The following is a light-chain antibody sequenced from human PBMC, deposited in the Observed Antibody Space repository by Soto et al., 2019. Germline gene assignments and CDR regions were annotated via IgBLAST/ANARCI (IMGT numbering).Light chain of an antibody. CDR2: EVT. V-gene: IGLV2-14*01. J-gene: IGLJ2*01. CDR3: SSYSSGSTLVV. Sequence: QSALTQPASVSGSPGQSITISCAGTRTDVGSHNFVSWFQQHPGKVPKLMIYEVTNRPSGVSDRFSGSKSDNTASLTISGLQPGDEADYYCSSYSSGSTLVVFGGGTKVTVL. CDR1: RTDVGSHNF.